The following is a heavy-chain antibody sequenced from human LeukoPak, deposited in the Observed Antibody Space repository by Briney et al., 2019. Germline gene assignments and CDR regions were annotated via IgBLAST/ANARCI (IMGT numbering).Heavy chain of an antibody. V-gene: IGHV1-2*02. CDR2: INPNSGGT. CDR1: GYTFTGYY. Sequence: ASVKVSCTASGYTFTGYYMHWVRQAPGQGLERMGWINPNSGGTNYAQKFQGRVTITRDTSISTAYMELSRLRSDDAAVYYCARVRCSSTSCYNDYWGQGTLVTVSS. CDR3: ARVRCSSTSCYNDY. J-gene: IGHJ4*02. D-gene: IGHD2-2*02.